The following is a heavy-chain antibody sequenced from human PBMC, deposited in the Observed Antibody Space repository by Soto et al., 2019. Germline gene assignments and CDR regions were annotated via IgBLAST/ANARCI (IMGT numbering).Heavy chain of an antibody. J-gene: IGHJ4*02. V-gene: IGHV4-34*01. CDR1: GGSFSGYY. Sequence: QVQLQQWGAGLLKPSETLSLTCAVYGGSFSGYYWSWIRQPPGKGLEYIGEINHSGSTNYNPYLKSRVTISVDTAKNQFSLKPSSVTAADTAVYYCGRRYSGNSGTFDYWGQGTLVTVSS. CDR2: INHSGST. D-gene: IGHD5-12*01. CDR3: GRRYSGNSGTFDY.